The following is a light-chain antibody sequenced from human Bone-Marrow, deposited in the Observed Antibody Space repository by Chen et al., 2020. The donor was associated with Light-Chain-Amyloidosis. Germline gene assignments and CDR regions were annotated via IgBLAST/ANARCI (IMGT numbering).Light chain of an antibody. Sequence: SYELTQPPSVSVSPGQTARITCSGDDLPTKYAYWYQQKPGQAPVLVIHRDTERPSGISERFSGSSAGTTPTLTIRGVQAEDDADDHCQSADSSGTYEVRFGGGTKLTVL. CDR3: QSADSSGTYEVR. J-gene: IGLJ2*01. CDR2: RDT. CDR1: DLPTKY. V-gene: IGLV3-25*03.